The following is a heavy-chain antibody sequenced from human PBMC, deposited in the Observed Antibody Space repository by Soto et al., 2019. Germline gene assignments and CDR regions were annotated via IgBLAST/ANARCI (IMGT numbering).Heavy chain of an antibody. CDR3: ARAIGQVLWFGALSFSTWFDP. V-gene: IGHV6-1*01. Sequence: SQTLSLTCAISGDSVSSNSAAWNWIRQSPSRGLEWLGRTYYRSKWYNDYAVSVKSRITINPDTSKNQFSLQLNSVTPEDTAVYYCARAIGQVLWFGALSFSTWFDPWGQGTLVTVSS. D-gene: IGHD3-10*01. J-gene: IGHJ5*02. CDR2: TYYRSKWYN. CDR1: GDSVSSNSAA.